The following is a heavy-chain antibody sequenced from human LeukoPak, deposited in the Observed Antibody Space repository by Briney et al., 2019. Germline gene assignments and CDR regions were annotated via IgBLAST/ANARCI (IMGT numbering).Heavy chain of an antibody. V-gene: IGHV3-21*01. Sequence: GGSLRLSCAASGFTFSSYGMNWVRQAPRKGLEWVSSISSSGTYIYFADSVKGRFTISRDNAKNSLYLQMNSLRAEDTALYYCAREQSYSEQIVVVNPPFDYWGQGTLVTVSS. CDR1: GFTFSSYG. CDR3: AREQSYSEQIVVVNPPFDY. CDR2: ISSSGTYI. J-gene: IGHJ4*02. D-gene: IGHD2-21*01.